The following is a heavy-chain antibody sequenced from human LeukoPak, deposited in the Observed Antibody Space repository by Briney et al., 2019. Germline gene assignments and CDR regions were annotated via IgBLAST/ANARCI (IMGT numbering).Heavy chain of an antibody. V-gene: IGHV3-74*01. CDR2: INSDGSST. CDR1: GFTFSNYW. J-gene: IGHJ5*02. CDR3: ARAFHGAVTRLYNWFDP. D-gene: IGHD2-21*02. Sequence: GGSLRLSCVASGFTFSNYWMHWVRQAPGKGLVWVSRINSDGSSTTYADSVKGRFTISRDSAKNTLYLQMNRLRAEDTAVYYCARAFHGAVTRLYNWFDPWGQGTLVTVSS.